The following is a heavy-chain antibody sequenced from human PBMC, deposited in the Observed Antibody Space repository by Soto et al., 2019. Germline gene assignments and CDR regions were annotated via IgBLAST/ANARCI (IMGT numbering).Heavy chain of an antibody. V-gene: IGHV1-2*02. Sequence: ASVKVSCKASGYTFTGYYMHWVRQAPGQGLEWMGWINPNSGGTNYAQEFQGRVTMTRDTSISTAYMELSRLRSDDTAVYYCASMAERGIAVAGPPVDYWGQGTLVTVSS. CDR1: GYTFTGYY. CDR2: INPNSGGT. CDR3: ASMAERGIAVAGPPVDY. J-gene: IGHJ4*02. D-gene: IGHD6-19*01.